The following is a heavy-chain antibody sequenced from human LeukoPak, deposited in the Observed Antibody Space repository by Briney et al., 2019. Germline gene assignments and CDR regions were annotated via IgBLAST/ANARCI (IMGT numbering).Heavy chain of an antibody. J-gene: IGHJ6*03. Sequence: PGGSLRLSCAASGFTFSSYDMHWVRPATGKGLEWVSTIGTAGDTYYPGSVKGRFTISRENAKNSLYLQMNSLRAGDTAVYYCARGGDFGYSYGGYYYMDVWGKGTTVTVSS. D-gene: IGHD5-18*01. V-gene: IGHV3-13*01. CDR2: IGTAGDT. CDR1: GFTFSSYD. CDR3: ARGGDFGYSYGGYYYMDV.